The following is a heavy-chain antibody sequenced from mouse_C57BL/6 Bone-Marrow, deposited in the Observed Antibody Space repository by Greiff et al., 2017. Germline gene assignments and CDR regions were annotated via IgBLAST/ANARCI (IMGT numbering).Heavy chain of an antibody. CDR3: ARGGVDY. CDR1: GFTFSSYA. Sequence: EVQLVESGGGLVKPGGSLKLSCAASGFTFSSYAMSWVRQTPEKRLEWVATISDGGSYTYSPDNVKGRFTISRDNAKNNLYLQMSHLKSEDTAMYYCARGGVDYWGQGTSVTVSS. CDR2: ISDGGSYT. J-gene: IGHJ4*01. V-gene: IGHV5-4*01.